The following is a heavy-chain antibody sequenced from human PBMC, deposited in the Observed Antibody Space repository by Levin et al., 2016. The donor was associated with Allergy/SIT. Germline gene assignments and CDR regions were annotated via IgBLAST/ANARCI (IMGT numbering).Heavy chain of an antibody. CDR1: GFTFDDYT. Sequence: GESLKISCAASGFTFDDYTMHWVRQAPGKGLEWVSAISGSGGSTYYADSVKGRFTISRDNSKNTLYLQMNSLRAEDTAVYYCARDQGPRFLELYYFDYWGQGTLVTVSS. J-gene: IGHJ4*02. D-gene: IGHD3-3*01. CDR2: ISGSGGST. CDR3: ARDQGPRFLELYYFDY. V-gene: IGHV3-23*01.